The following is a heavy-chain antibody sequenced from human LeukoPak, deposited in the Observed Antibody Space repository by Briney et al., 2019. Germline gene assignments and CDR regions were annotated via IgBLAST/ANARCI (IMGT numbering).Heavy chain of an antibody. CDR2: IKSKTDGRTT. CDR1: GFTFSNAW. D-gene: IGHD6-13*01. CDR3: TTIPATGEYCDS. V-gene: IGHV3-15*01. J-gene: IGHJ4*02. Sequence: GGSLRLSCAASGFTFSNAWMSWVRQAPGKGLEWVGRIKSKTDGRTTEYAAPVKGRFTISRDDSKNTLFLQMNSLKTEDTAVYYCTTIPATGEYCDSWGQGTLVTVSS.